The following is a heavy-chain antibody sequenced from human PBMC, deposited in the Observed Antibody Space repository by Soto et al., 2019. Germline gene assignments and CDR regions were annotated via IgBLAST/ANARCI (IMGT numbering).Heavy chain of an antibody. CDR2: IRSKANSYAT. V-gene: IGHV3-73*02. Sequence: EVQLVESGGGLVQPGGSLKLSCAASGFTFSGSAMHWVRQASGKGLEWVGRIRSKANSYATAYAASVKGRFTISRDDSKNTEYQQMNSLKTEDTAVYYCTRPGELRFLEWLSYDAFDIWGQGTMVTVSS. CDR3: TRPGELRFLEWLSYDAFDI. CDR1: GFTFSGSA. D-gene: IGHD3-3*01. J-gene: IGHJ3*02.